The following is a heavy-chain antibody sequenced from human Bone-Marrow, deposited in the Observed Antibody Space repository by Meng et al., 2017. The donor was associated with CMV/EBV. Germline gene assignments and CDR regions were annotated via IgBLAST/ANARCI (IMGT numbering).Heavy chain of an antibody. CDR1: GYSISSGYY. V-gene: IGHV4-38-2*02. CDR2: IYHSGST. CDR3: ARNIAAADFDD. J-gene: IGHJ4*02. D-gene: IGHD6-13*01. Sequence: SETLSLTCTVSGYSISSGYYWGWIRQPPGKGLEWIGSIYHSGSTYYNPSLKSRVTISVDTSKNQFSLKLSSVTAADTAVYYCARNIAAADFDDWGQGTLVTVSS.